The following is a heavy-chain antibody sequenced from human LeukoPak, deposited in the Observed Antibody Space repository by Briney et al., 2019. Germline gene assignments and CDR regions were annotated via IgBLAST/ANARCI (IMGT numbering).Heavy chain of an antibody. Sequence: GGSLRLSCAASGFTFSSYSMNWVRQAPGKGLEWVSSTSSSSSYIYYADSVKGRFTISRDNAKNSLYLQMNSLRAEDTAVYYCARDFFYGSGTFDYWGQGTLVTVSS. CDR2: TSSSSSYI. CDR3: ARDFFYGSGTFDY. CDR1: GFTFSSYS. V-gene: IGHV3-21*01. J-gene: IGHJ4*02. D-gene: IGHD3-10*01.